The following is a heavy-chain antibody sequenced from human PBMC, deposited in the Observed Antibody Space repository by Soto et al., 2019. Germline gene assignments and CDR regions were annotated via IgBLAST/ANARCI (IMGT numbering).Heavy chain of an antibody. V-gene: IGHV3-53*02. Sequence: DVQLVETGGGLIQPGGSLRLSCAASGFSVSGDYMNWVRQGPGKGLEWVSVIYSGGTTYYAGSVRGRFTISRDNSENTLFLQMNSLRAEDTAVYYCARATEWNALDIWGQGTMVIVSS. D-gene: IGHD3-3*01. CDR2: IYSGGTT. CDR1: GFSVSGDY. J-gene: IGHJ3*02. CDR3: ARATEWNALDI.